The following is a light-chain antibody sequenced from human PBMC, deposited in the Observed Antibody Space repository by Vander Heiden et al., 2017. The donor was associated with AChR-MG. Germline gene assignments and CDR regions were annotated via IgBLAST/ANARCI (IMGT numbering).Light chain of an antibody. CDR3: QQYYSTPT. CDR2: WAS. Sequence: DIVMTQSPDSLAVSLGERATINCKSRQSVLYSSNNKNYLAWYQQKPGQPPKLLIYWASTRESGVPDRFSGSGSGTDFTLTISSLQAEDVAVYYCQQYYSTPTVGGGTKVEIK. CDR1: QSVLYSSNNKNY. V-gene: IGKV4-1*01. J-gene: IGKJ4*01.